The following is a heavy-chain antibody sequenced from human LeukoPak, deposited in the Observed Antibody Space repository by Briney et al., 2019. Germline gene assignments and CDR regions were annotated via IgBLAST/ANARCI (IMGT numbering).Heavy chain of an antibody. CDR1: GGSFSGYY. V-gene: IGHV4-34*01. Sequence: SETLSLTCAVYGGSFSGYYWSWIRQPPGKGLEWIGEINHSGSTNYNPSLRSRVTISVDTSKNQFSLKLSSVTAADTAVYYCAREGDIVVVPAATRDRNTPRHVSTYYYYYMDVWGKGTTVTVSS. CDR2: INHSGST. D-gene: IGHD2-2*01. CDR3: AREGDIVVVPAATRDRNTPRHVSTYYYYYMDV. J-gene: IGHJ6*03.